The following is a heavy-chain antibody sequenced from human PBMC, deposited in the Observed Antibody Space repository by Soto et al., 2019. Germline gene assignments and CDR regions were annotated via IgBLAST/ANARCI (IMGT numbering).Heavy chain of an antibody. Sequence: SETLSLTCTVSGGSISSGGYYWSWIRQHPGKGLEWIGYIYYSGSTNYSPSLKSRVSISIDTSKKQFSLNLASVSAADTAVYYCARAPKVSGSSQTRPDFWGQGTLVTVSS. J-gene: IGHJ4*02. D-gene: IGHD6-6*01. V-gene: IGHV4-31*03. CDR1: GGSISSGGYY. CDR3: ARAPKVSGSSQTRPDF. CDR2: IYYSGST.